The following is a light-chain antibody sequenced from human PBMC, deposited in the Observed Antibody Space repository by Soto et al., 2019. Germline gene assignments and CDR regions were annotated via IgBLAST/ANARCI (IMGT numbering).Light chain of an antibody. V-gene: IGKV3-11*01. CDR1: QSVGSY. CDR3: QQRSDWPWT. CDR2: DAS. J-gene: IGKJ1*01. Sequence: NVLKQSPATLSLSPGERATLSCRASQSVGSYLAWYQQKPGQAPRLLVYDASNRATGIPARFSGGGSGTDFTLTISNLEPEDCAVYYCQQRSDWPWTFGQGTKVDIK.